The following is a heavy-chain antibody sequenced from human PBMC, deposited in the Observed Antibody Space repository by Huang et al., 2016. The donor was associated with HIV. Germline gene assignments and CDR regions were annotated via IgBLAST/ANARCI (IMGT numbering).Heavy chain of an antibody. D-gene: IGHD6-19*01. J-gene: IGHJ4*02. CDR3: ARDLPPVAGTSPVFDY. CDR1: GYTFTSYG. V-gene: IGHV1-18*01. CDR2: ISAYNGNT. Sequence: QVQLVQSGAEVKKPGASVKVSCKASGYTFTSYGISWVRQAPGQGLEWMGWISAYNGNTNYAQKLQGRVTMNTDTSTSTAYMGLRSLRSDDTAVYYCARDLPPVAGTSPVFDYWGQGTLVTVSS.